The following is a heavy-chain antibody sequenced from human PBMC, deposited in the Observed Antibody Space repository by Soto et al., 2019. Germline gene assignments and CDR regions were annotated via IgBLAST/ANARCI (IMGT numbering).Heavy chain of an antibody. Sequence: ASVKVSCKASGYTFTSYAMHWVRQAPGQRLEWMGWINAGNGNTKYSQKFQGRVTITRDTSASTAYMELSGLRSEDTAVYYCARSIVVVTALDYWGQGTLVTSPQ. CDR1: GYTFTSYA. CDR3: ARSIVVVTALDY. V-gene: IGHV1-3*01. CDR2: INAGNGNT. J-gene: IGHJ4*02. D-gene: IGHD2-21*02.